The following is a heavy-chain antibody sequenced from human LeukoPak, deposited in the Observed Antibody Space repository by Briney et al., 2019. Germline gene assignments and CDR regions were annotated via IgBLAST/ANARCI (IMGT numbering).Heavy chain of an antibody. CDR3: ERVPYGSSCYLSYYSYGMDV. J-gene: IGHJ6*04. V-gene: IGHV3-30*03. Sequence: GGSLRLSCAASGFTFSSYGMHWVRQAPGKGLELVAVISYDGSNKYYADSVKGRFTISRDNSKNTLYLQMNSLRAEDTAVYYCERVPYGSSCYLSYYSYGMDVGGKGTTVTVSS. CDR1: GFTFSSYG. CDR2: ISYDGSNK. D-gene: IGHD6-13*01.